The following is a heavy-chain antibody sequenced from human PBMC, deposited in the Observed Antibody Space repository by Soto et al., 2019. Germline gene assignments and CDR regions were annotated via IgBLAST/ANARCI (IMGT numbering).Heavy chain of an antibody. Sequence: PSETLSLTCTVSGGSISSYYWSWIRQPPGKGLEWIGYIYYSGSTNYNPSLKSRVTISVDTPKNQFSLKLSSVTAADTAVYYCARHYRYYDILTGPIYFDYWGQGTLVTVSS. D-gene: IGHD3-9*01. J-gene: IGHJ4*02. CDR1: GGSISSYY. V-gene: IGHV4-59*08. CDR2: IYYSGST. CDR3: ARHYRYYDILTGPIYFDY.